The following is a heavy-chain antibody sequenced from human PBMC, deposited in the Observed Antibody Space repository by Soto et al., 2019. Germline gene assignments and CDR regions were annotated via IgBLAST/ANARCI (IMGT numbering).Heavy chain of an antibody. CDR1: GFTFSSYG. CDR2: ISYDGSNK. D-gene: IGHD2-8*01. Sequence: PVGSLRLSCAASGFTFSSYGMHWVRQAPGKGLEWVAVISYDGSNKYYADSVKGRFTISRDNSKNTLYLQMNSLRAEDTAVYYCARDRMDYWGQGTLVTVSS. V-gene: IGHV3-30*03. J-gene: IGHJ4*02. CDR3: ARDRMDY.